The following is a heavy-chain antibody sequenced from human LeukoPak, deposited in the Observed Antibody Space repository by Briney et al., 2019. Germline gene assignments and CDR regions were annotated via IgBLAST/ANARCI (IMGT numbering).Heavy chain of an antibody. J-gene: IGHJ6*03. D-gene: IGHD2-15*01. CDR2: IYDSGST. CDR1: GGSISSYY. Sequence: SETLSLTCTVSGGSISSYYWSWIRQPPGKGLEWIGYIYDSGSTNYNPSLKSRVTISVDTSKNQFSLKLSSVTAADTAVYYCARDPAAYYYYYMDVWGKGTTVTISS. CDR3: ARDPAAYYYYYMDV. V-gene: IGHV4-59*01.